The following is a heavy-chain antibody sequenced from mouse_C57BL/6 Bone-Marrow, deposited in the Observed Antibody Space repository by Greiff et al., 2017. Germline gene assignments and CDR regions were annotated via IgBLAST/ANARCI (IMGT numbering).Heavy chain of an antibody. CDR2: INPNTGGT. CDR3: ARCGYDAMDY. CDR1: GYTFSDYY. V-gene: IGHV1-26*01. Sequence: EVQLQQSGPELVKPGASVKISCKASGYTFSDYYMNWVKQSPGKSLEWIGDINPNTGGTSYNKKFKGKATLTVDTSSSTAYMELRRLTSEDSAVYYCARCGYDAMDYWGQGTSVTVSS. J-gene: IGHJ4*01.